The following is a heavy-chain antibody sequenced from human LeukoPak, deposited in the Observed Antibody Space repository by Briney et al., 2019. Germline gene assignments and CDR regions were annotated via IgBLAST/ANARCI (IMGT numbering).Heavy chain of an antibody. J-gene: IGHJ4*02. CDR3: ASSYSGSYEVDY. CDR2: MNTNSGNT. D-gene: IGHD1-26*01. V-gene: IGHV1-8*03. Sequence: ASVKVSCKASGYTFTSYDINWVRQATGQGLEWMGWMNTNSGNTGYAQKFQGRVTITRNTSISTAYMELSSLRSEDTAVYYCASSYSGSYEVDYWGQGTLVTVSS. CDR1: GYTFTSYD.